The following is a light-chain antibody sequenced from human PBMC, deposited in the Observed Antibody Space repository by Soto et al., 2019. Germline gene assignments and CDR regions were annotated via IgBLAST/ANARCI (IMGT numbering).Light chain of an antibody. CDR3: MQALQTPLIT. Sequence: DIVITQSPLSLPVTPGEPASISCSSSQSLLHSNGYNYLDWYLQKPGQSPQLLIYLGSNRASGVPDRFSGSGSGTDFTLKISRVEAEDVGVYYCMQALQTPLITFGQGTRLEIK. J-gene: IGKJ5*01. CDR2: LGS. CDR1: QSLLHSNGYNY. V-gene: IGKV2-28*01.